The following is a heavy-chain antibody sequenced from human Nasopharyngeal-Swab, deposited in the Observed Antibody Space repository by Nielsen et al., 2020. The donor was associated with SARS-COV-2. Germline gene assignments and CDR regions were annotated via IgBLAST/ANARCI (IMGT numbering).Heavy chain of an antibody. J-gene: IGHJ4*02. V-gene: IGHV3-53*01. CDR3: ADPPFSEY. CDR1: GFTIGSYY. Sequence: GGSLRLSCAASGFTIGSYYMSWVRQAPGKGLEWVTILSVVGNTFYIESVKGRFTISRDNSRNMVYLQLNGLRVEDTAIYYCADPPFSEYWGQGTLVTVSS. CDR2: LSVVGNT.